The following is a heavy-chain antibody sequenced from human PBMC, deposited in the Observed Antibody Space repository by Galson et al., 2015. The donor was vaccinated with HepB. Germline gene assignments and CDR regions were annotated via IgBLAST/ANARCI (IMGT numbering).Heavy chain of an antibody. V-gene: IGHV3-74*01. Sequence: SLRLSCAASGLTFSGYWTHWVRQVPGKGLVWVSRINRDGSVIDYADSVKGRFTMSRDNAKNTLCLQMNSLRVEDTAVYYCLRRRDVTFPRDYWGQGILVTVSS. D-gene: IGHD5-24*01. CDR1: GLTFSGYW. CDR3: LRRRDVTFPRDY. J-gene: IGHJ4*02. CDR2: INRDGSVI.